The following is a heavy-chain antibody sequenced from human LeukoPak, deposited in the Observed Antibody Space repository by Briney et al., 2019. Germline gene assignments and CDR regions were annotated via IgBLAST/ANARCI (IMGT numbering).Heavy chain of an antibody. CDR2: IYYSGST. Sequence: PSETLSLTCTVSGGSISSSSYYWGWIRQPPGKGLEWIGSIYYSGSTYYNPSLKSRVTISVDTSKNQFSLKLSSVTAADTAVYYCARRYYYDSSGYYSDAFDIWGQRTMVTVSS. D-gene: IGHD3-22*01. CDR3: ARRYYYDSSGYYSDAFDI. V-gene: IGHV4-39*01. J-gene: IGHJ3*02. CDR1: GGSISSSSYY.